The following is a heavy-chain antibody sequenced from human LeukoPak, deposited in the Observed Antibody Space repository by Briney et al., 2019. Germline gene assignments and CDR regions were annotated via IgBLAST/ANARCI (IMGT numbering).Heavy chain of an antibody. D-gene: IGHD2-21*01. CDR1: GFTFSSYS. CDR2: ISSSSSTI. CDR3: AKEEDYLFAAFDI. J-gene: IGHJ3*02. V-gene: IGHV3-48*01. Sequence: GGSLRLSCAASGFTFSSYSMNWVRQAPGKGLEWVSYISSSSSTIYYADSVKGRFTISRDNAKNSLYLQMNSLRAEDTAVYYCAKEEDYLFAAFDIWGQGTMVTVSS.